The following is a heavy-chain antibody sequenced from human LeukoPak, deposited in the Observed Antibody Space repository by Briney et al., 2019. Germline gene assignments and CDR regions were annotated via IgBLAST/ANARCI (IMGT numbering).Heavy chain of an antibody. V-gene: IGHV3-30-3*01. CDR2: ISYDGSNK. D-gene: IGHD3-10*01. Sequence: GGSLRLSCAASGFTFSSYAMHWVRQAPGKGLEWVAVISYDGSNKYYADSVKGRFTISRDNSKYTLYLQMNSLRAEDTAVYYCARDRKGIIRYYFDYWGQGTLVTVSS. CDR3: ARDRKGIIRYYFDY. J-gene: IGHJ4*02. CDR1: GFTFSSYA.